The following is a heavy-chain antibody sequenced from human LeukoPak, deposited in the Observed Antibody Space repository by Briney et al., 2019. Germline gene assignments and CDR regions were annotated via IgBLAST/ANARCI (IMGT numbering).Heavy chain of an antibody. J-gene: IGHJ4*02. V-gene: IGHV4-38-2*02. CDR3: VRVGRGYSYGPPDY. CDR2: IYHSGNT. Sequence: SETLSLTCTVSGYSISSGYYWGWIRQPPGKGLEWIGSIYHSGNTYYNPSLKSRVTISVDTSKNQFSLKLSSVTAADTAVYYCVRVGRGYSYGPPDYWGQGTLVTVSS. CDR1: GYSISSGYY. D-gene: IGHD5-18*01.